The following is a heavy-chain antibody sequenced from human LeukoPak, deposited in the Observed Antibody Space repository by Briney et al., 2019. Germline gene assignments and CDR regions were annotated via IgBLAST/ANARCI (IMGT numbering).Heavy chain of an antibody. CDR1: GGSISSYY. V-gene: IGHV4-4*07. D-gene: IGHD2-21*02. Sequence: SETLSLTCTVSGGSISSYYWSWIRQPAGKGLEWIGRISASGNTNYNPSLKSRVTMSVDTSKNLFTLKLSSVTAADTAVYYCARQGVATAIDYWGQGTLVTVSS. CDR2: ISASGNT. J-gene: IGHJ4*02. CDR3: ARQGVATAIDY.